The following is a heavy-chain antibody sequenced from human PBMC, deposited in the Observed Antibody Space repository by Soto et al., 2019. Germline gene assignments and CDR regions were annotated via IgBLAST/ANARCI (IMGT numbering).Heavy chain of an antibody. CDR1: GFTFDDYA. Sequence: EVQLVESGGALVQPGMSLRLSCEASGFTFDDYAMYWVRQAPGKGLEWVSSILWDSGSRGYAESVEGRFTISRDNAKNSLYLQMDGLRAEDTAIYYCVPEIRVARTEGDYYGMDFWGQGTTVIVSS. CDR2: ILWDSGSR. D-gene: IGHD5-12*01. J-gene: IGHJ6*02. CDR3: VPEIRVARTEGDYYGMDF. V-gene: IGHV3-9*01.